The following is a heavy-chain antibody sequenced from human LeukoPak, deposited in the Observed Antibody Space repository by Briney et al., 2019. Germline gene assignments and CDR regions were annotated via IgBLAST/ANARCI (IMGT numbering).Heavy chain of an antibody. Sequence: GGSLRLSCAASGFTVITNDMTWVRQAPGKGLEWVSVLYSDGNTKYADSVQGRFTISRDNSKNTLYLQMNSLRAEDTAVYYCAKIPLVGATTSLDCWGQGTLVTVSS. D-gene: IGHD1-26*01. CDR3: AKIPLVGATTSLDC. CDR1: GFTVITND. J-gene: IGHJ4*02. CDR2: LYSDGNT. V-gene: IGHV3-53*01.